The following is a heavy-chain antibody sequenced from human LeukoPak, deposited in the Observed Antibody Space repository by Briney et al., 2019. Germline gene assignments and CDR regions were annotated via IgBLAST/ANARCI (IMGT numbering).Heavy chain of an antibody. CDR3: ARDRPYDFWSGYREYYFDY. D-gene: IGHD3-3*01. CDR1: GYTITGYY. V-gene: IGHV1-2*06. CDR2: INPNSGGT. J-gene: IGHJ4*02. Sequence: ASEKVSCKASGYTITGYYMHWVRQATGQGLEWMGRINPNSGGTNYAQKLQGRVTMTTDTSTSTAYMELRSLRSDDTAVYYCARDRPYDFWSGYREYYFDYWGQGTLVTVSS.